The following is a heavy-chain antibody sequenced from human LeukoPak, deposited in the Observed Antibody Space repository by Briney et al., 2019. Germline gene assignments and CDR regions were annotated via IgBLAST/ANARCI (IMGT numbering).Heavy chain of an antibody. CDR2: ISAYNGNT. CDR3: ARDPVELATTEYDY. CDR1: GYTFTGYY. D-gene: IGHD5-24*01. V-gene: IGHV1-18*04. J-gene: IGHJ4*02. Sequence: GASVKVSCKASGYTFTGYYMHWVRQAPGQGLEWMGWISAYNGNTNYAQKLQGRVTMTTDTSTSTAYMELSRLRSDDTAVYYCARDPVELATTEYDYWGQGTLVTVSS.